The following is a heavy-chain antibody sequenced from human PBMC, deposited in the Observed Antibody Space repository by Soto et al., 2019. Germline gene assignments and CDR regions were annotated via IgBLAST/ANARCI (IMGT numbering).Heavy chain of an antibody. V-gene: IGHV3-11*01. CDR3: ERAASPRDPWLDY. CDR1: GFTFSDHY. Sequence: QVELVESGGGLVKPGGSLRLSCAASGFTFSDHYMSWIRQAPGKGLEWVSYMSSGGGTIYYADSVKGRFTISRDNAKNSRYLQLNGLRGEDTAIYYCERAASPRDPWLDYWGQGTLVTVSS. J-gene: IGHJ4*02. CDR2: MSSGGGTI. D-gene: IGHD5-18*01.